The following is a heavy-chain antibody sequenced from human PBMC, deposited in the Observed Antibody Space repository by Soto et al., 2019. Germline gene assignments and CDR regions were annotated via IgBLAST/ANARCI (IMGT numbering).Heavy chain of an antibody. Sequence: ASVKVSCKASGYTFTSYGISWVRQVPGQGLEWMGWISTYNDNTNYAQKLQGRVTMTTDTSTSTAYMELRSLTSDDTAVYYCARVGAVPGDRRGDYWGQGTLVTVSS. CDR1: GYTFTSYG. D-gene: IGHD6-19*01. V-gene: IGHV1-18*01. CDR3: ARVGAVPGDRRGDY. J-gene: IGHJ4*02. CDR2: ISTYNDNT.